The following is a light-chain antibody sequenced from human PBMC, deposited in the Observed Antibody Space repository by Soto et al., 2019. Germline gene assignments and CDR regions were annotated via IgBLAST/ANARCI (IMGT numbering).Light chain of an antibody. V-gene: IGKV3-20*01. CDR3: QQYGSTWT. CDR2: DAS. Sequence: EIVLTQSPGTLSLSPGERATLSCRASQSVSSNYLAWYQQKPGQAPRLLIYDASSRATGIPDRFSGSGSGTDFTVTISRLEPEDFAVYYCQQYGSTWTFGQGTKVDLK. CDR1: QSVSSNY. J-gene: IGKJ1*01.